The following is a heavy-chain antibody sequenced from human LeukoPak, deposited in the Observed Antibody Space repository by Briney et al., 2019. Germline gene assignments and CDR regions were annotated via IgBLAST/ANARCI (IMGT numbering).Heavy chain of an antibody. CDR2: INHSGST. Sequence: PSETLSLTCAVYGGSFSGYYWSWIRQLPGKGLEWIGEINHSGSTNYNPSLKSRVTISVDTSKNQFSLKLSSVTAADTAVYYCARGGGSYLHGHAYNWFDPWGQGTLVTVSS. CDR1: GGSFSGYY. J-gene: IGHJ5*02. CDR3: ARGGGSYLHGHAYNWFDP. D-gene: IGHD1-26*01. V-gene: IGHV4-34*01.